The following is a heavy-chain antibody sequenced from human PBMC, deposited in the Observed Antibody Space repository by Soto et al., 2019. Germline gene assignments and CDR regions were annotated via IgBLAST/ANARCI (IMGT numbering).Heavy chain of an antibody. D-gene: IGHD6-6*01. V-gene: IGHV3-33*01. J-gene: IGHJ6*02. CDR2: IWYDGSNK. Sequence: HPGGSLRLSCAASGFTFSSYGMHWVRQAPGKGLEWVAVIWYDGSNKYYADSVKGRFTISRDNSKNTLYLQMNSLRAEDTAVYYCAWTYSSSSFGTLRYYYGMDVWGQGTTVTVSS. CDR3: AWTYSSSSFGTLRYYYGMDV. CDR1: GFTFSSYG.